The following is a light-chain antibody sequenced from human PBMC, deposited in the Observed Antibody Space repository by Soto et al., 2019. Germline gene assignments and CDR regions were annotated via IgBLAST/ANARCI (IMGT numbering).Light chain of an antibody. J-gene: IGKJ4*01. Sequence: EIVLTQSPATLSLSPGERATLSCRASQSVSSYLAWYQQKPGQAPRLLIYDASNRATGIPARFSGSGSGTDFTLTISSLEPEDFAVYYFQHRSNSPTFGGGTKVEIK. CDR1: QSVSSY. V-gene: IGKV3-11*01. CDR2: DAS. CDR3: QHRSNSPT.